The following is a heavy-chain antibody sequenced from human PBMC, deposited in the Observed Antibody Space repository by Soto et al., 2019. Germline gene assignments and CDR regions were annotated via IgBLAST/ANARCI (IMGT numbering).Heavy chain of an antibody. CDR3: ATATIAATGLGY. D-gene: IGHD6-13*01. CDR2: MNPNSGNT. CDR1: GYTFSDYG. V-gene: IGHV1-8*02. Sequence: GASVKVSCKTSGYTFSDYGVSWVREAPGQGLEWMGWMNPNSGNTRYAQKFQGRVTMTTNTSISTAYMELSSLRSGDTAVYYCATATIAATGLGYWGQGTPVTVS. J-gene: IGHJ4*02.